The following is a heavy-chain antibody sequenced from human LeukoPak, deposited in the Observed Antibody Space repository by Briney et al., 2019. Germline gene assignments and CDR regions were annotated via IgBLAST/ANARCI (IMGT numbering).Heavy chain of an antibody. V-gene: IGHV3-53*01. D-gene: IGHD3-22*01. Sequence: GGSLRLSCAASGFTVNTNYMNWVRQAPGKGLEWVSVIYRGGTTYYADSVKGGFTVSRDNAKNTASLQTNSLRSEDTGVYYCTRAPSEIVGYYPEYFRHWGQGTLVIVSS. CDR2: IYRGGTT. CDR1: GFTVNTNY. J-gene: IGHJ1*01. CDR3: TRAPSEIVGYYPEYFRH.